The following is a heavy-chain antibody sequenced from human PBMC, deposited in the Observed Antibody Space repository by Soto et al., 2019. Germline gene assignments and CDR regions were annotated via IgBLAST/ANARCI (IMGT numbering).Heavy chain of an antibody. V-gene: IGHV1-8*01. CDR1: GYTFTSYD. CDR3: ARVACTGGRCYYDY. D-gene: IGHD2-8*02. Sequence: QVQLVQSGAEVKKPGAPVKVSCKASGYTFTSYDFNWVRQATGQGLEWLGWMNPNSGTTGYAQRFQGRVTMTRNTAISTAYMELSSLRSEDTAMYYCARVACTGGRCYYDYWGQGTLVTVSS. CDR2: MNPNSGTT. J-gene: IGHJ4*02.